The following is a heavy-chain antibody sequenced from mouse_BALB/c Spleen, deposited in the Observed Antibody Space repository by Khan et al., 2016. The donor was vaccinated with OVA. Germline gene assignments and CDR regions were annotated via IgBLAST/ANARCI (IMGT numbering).Heavy chain of an antibody. V-gene: IGHV3-2*02. CDR3: ARIYGGDFDY. Sequence: VQLKQSGPGLVKPSQSLSLTCTVTGYSITTDYAWNWIRQFPGNKLEWMGYISYSGNTKYNPSLKSRISISRDTSKHQFFLQVKSVTTEDTARYYCARIYGGDFDYWGQGTTLTVSS. D-gene: IGHD1-1*01. J-gene: IGHJ2*01. CDR1: GYSITTDYA. CDR2: ISYSGNT.